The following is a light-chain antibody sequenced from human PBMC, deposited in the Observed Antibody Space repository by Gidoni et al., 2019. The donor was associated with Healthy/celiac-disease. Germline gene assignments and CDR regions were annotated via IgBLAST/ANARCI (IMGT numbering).Light chain of an antibody. CDR1: SSNIGAGYD. V-gene: IGLV1-40*01. CDR3: QSYDSSLSGVV. Sequence: QSVLPQPPPVSGAPGQSVTISCTGSSSNIGAGYDVHWYQQLPVTAPKLLIYGNSNRPSGVPDRFSGSKSGTSASRAITGLQAEDEADYYCQSYDSSLSGVVFGGGTKLTVL. CDR2: GNS. J-gene: IGLJ2*01.